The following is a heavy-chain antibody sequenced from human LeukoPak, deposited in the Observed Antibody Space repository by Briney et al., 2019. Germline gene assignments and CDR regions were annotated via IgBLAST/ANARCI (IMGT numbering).Heavy chain of an antibody. D-gene: IGHD6-19*01. V-gene: IGHV3-15*01. Sequence: GGSLRLSCAASGYTFSNAWMSWVRQAPGKGLEWVGRIKSKTDGGTTDYAAPVKGRFTISRDDSKNTLYLQMNSLKTEDTAVYYCTTRPVAGFSPYWGQGTLVTVSS. CDR3: TTRPVAGFSPY. J-gene: IGHJ4*02. CDR2: IKSKTDGGTT. CDR1: GYTFSNAW.